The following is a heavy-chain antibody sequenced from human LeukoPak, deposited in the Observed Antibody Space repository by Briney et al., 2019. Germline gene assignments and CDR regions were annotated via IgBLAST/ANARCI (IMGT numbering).Heavy chain of an antibody. V-gene: IGHV3-30*04. J-gene: IGHJ4*02. CDR1: GFTFSSYA. CDR3: ARDLYDSSGPY. Sequence: GGSLRLSCAASGFTFSSYAMHWVRQAPGKGLEWVAVISYDGSNKYYADSVKGRFTISRDNSKNTLYLQMNSLGAEDTAVYYCARDLYDSSGPYWGQGTLVTVSS. D-gene: IGHD3-22*01. CDR2: ISYDGSNK.